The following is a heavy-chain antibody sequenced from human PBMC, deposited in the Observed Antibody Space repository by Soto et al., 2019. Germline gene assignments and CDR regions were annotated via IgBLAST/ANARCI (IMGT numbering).Heavy chain of an antibody. CDR1: GGSINTEDYY. CDR3: AGDRSNSPDHFAY. V-gene: IGHV4-30-4*01. D-gene: IGHD4-4*01. Sequence: SETLSLTCTVSGGSINTEDYYWSWIRQPPGEGLEWIGHIYYSGRTNFNPSLESRLTISLDTSKNQFSLKLGSVSAADTAVYFCAGDRSNSPDHFAYWGQGSLVTVSS. CDR2: IYYSGRT. J-gene: IGHJ4*02.